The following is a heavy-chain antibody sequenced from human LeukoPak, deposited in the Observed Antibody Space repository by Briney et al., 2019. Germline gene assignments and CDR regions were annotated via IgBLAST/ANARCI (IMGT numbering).Heavy chain of an antibody. J-gene: IGHJ4*02. Sequence: PVKISCKASGGTFSSYAISWVRQAPGQGLERMGGIIPMFGTANYAQKFQGRVTITTEESTSTAYMELSSLGSEDTAMYYCARVFARGGEISGSYYYYWGQGTLVTVSS. D-gene: IGHD1-26*01. CDR2: IIPMFGTA. CDR1: GGTFSSYA. CDR3: ARVFARGGEISGSYYYY. V-gene: IGHV1-69*05.